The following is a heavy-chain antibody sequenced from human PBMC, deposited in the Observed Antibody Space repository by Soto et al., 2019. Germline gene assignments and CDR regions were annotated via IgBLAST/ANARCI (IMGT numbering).Heavy chain of an antibody. Sequence: GGSLRLSCAASGFTFSAYGMHWVRQAPGKGLEWVAVIWHDAFIEYYADSVKGRFSVSRDNSKNTLYLHMNSLTAEDTAVYYCARDNYYGSEHNYRPAWLNPWGQGTLVPVSS. CDR1: GFTFSAYG. D-gene: IGHD3-10*01. V-gene: IGHV3-33*01. CDR2: IWHDAFIE. CDR3: ARDNYYGSEHNYRPAWLNP. J-gene: IGHJ5*02.